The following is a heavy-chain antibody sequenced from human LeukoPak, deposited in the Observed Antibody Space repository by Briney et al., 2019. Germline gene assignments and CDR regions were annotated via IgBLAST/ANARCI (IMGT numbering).Heavy chain of an antibody. CDR1: GFTFSTYA. CDR3: ARARSGYSYGWDY. J-gene: IGHJ4*02. V-gene: IGHV3-23*01. Sequence: GGSLRLSCAASGFTFSTYAMNWVRQAPGKGLEWVSTISGSGGSTYYGDSVKGRFTISRDNSKNTLSLQMNILRAEDTAVYYCARARSGYSYGWDYWGQGTLVTVSS. D-gene: IGHD5-18*01. CDR2: ISGSGGST.